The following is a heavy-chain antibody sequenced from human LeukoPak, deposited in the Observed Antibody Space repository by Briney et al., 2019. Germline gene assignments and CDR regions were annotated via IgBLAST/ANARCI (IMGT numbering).Heavy chain of an antibody. Sequence: ASVKVPCKGSGYSFSNYYIYWVRQAPGQGLEWMGVINPGGESTTYVQRFRGRVTMTRDKSTSTVHMELSNLRSEDTAVYYCARGWFGELDYMDVWGKGTTVTVSS. CDR3: ARGWFGELDYMDV. J-gene: IGHJ6*03. CDR2: INPGGEST. D-gene: IGHD3-10*01. V-gene: IGHV1-46*01. CDR1: GYSFSNYY.